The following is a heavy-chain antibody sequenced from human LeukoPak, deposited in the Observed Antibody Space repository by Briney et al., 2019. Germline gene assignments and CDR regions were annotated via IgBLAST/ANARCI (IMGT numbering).Heavy chain of an antibody. Sequence: GASVKVPCKASGGTFSSYAISWVRQAPGQGLEWMGGIIPIFGTANYAQKFQGRVTITADESTSTAYMELSSLRSEDTAVYYCARGGYSGYDYHYWGQGTLVTVSS. CDR1: GGTFSSYA. CDR3: ARGGYSGYDYHY. V-gene: IGHV1-69*13. D-gene: IGHD5-12*01. CDR2: IIPIFGTA. J-gene: IGHJ4*02.